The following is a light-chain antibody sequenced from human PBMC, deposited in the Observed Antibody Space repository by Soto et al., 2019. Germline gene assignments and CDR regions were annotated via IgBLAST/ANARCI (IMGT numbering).Light chain of an antibody. Sequence: QSVLAQPPSVSGAPGQRVTISCTGSSSNIGAGYDVHWYQQVPGTAPKGLIYGNSNRPSGVPDRFSGSKSGTSVSLAITGLQAEDEADYYCQSYDSRLSGYVFGTGTKVTVL. CDR1: SSNIGAGYD. CDR3: QSYDSRLSGYV. J-gene: IGLJ1*01. CDR2: GNS. V-gene: IGLV1-40*01.